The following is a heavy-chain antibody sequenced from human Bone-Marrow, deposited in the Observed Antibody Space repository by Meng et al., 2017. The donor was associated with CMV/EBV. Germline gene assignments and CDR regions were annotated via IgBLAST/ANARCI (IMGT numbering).Heavy chain of an antibody. CDR1: GFTFDDYA. Sequence: GGSLRLSCAASGFTFDDYAMHWVRQAPGKGLEWVSGISWNSGSIGYADSVKGRFTISRDNAKNTLYLDINSLRVEDTAVYYCTFWGSVYGGGGDGFDIWGQGTLVTVSS. CDR2: ISWNSGSI. D-gene: IGHD6-19*01. V-gene: IGHV3-9*01. J-gene: IGHJ3*02. CDR3: TFWGSVYGGGGDGFDI.